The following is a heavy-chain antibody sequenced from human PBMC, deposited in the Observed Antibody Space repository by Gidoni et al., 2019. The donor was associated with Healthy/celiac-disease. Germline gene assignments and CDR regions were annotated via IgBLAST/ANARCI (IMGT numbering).Heavy chain of an antibody. CDR1: GFTFSGYA. Sequence: EVQLLSSGGGLVQPGGSLRLSGAASGFTFSGYAMSWVRQAPGKGLGWVSAISGSGGSTYYADSVKGRFTISRDNSKNTLYLQMNSLRAEDTAVYYCAKDQGYSSSRTFGDYWGQGTLVTVSS. CDR3: AKDQGYSSSRTFGDY. D-gene: IGHD6-13*01. J-gene: IGHJ4*02. V-gene: IGHV3-23*01. CDR2: ISGSGGST.